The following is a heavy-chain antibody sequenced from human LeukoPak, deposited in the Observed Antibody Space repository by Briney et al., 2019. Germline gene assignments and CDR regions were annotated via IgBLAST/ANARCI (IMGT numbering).Heavy chain of an antibody. CDR2: ININSGGI. CDR1: GYTFIDYW. J-gene: IGHJ4*02. Sequence: ASVKVSCKASGYTFIDYWIHWVRQAPGQGLEWMGRININSGGINYAQKFQGRVTMTRDTSISTAYMELSRLSSDDTAVYYCARVDQRISFYFDYWGQGTVITVSS. D-gene: IGHD3-16*02. V-gene: IGHV1-2*06. CDR3: ARVDQRISFYFDY.